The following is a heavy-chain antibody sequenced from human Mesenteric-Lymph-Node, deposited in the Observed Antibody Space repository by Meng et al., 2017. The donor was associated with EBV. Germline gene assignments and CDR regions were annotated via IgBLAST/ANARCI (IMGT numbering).Heavy chain of an antibody. D-gene: IGHD3-16*01. J-gene: IGHJ1*01. V-gene: IGHV4-4*02. CDR1: VASISNSNW. CDR3: ASGGVRDPSPPY. Sequence: QGQWRASRPGLVKPSGTLPLSCAVSVASISNSNWWSWVRQPPGKGLEWIGEIYYTGSTNYNPSLKSRVSMSVDKSKNEFSLEVNSVTAADTAVYYCASGGVRDPSPPYWGQGALVTVSS. CDR2: IYYTGST.